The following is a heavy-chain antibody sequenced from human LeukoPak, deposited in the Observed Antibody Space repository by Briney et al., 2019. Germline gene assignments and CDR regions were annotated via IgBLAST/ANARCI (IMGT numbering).Heavy chain of an antibody. Sequence: PAGSLRLSCAAHGVTFSGYSVNWDRQAPGKGLEWDSAITATSRHIYYADSVKGRFTISRDNSKNALYLQMNSLRPEDTAVFHCAREATLNKYTYTGRAFDVWGQGTMVTVSS. J-gene: IGHJ3*01. CDR3: AREATLNKYTYTGRAFDV. V-gene: IGHV3-21*01. CDR2: ITATSRHI. D-gene: IGHD2-2*02. CDR1: GVTFSGYS.